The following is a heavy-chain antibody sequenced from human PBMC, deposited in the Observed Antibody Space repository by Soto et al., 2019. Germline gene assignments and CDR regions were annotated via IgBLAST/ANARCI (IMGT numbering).Heavy chain of an antibody. CDR3: AKDPHYGSGSYYKGLAFDY. D-gene: IGHD3-10*01. Sequence: EVQLVESGGGLVQPGRSLRLSCAASGFTFDDYAMHWVRQAPGKGLEWVSGISWNSGSIGYADSVKGRFTISRDNAKNSLYLQMNSLRAEDTALYYCAKDPHYGSGSYYKGLAFDYWGQGTLVTVSS. J-gene: IGHJ4*02. CDR1: GFTFDDYA. CDR2: ISWNSGSI. V-gene: IGHV3-9*01.